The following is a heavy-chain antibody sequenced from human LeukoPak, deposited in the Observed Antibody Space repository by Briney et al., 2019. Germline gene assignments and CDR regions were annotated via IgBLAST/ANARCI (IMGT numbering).Heavy chain of an antibody. CDR1: GYTFTGYY. CDR3: ARDTPRTIFVPFDY. D-gene: IGHD3-3*01. V-gene: IGHV1-2*02. Sequence: AASVKVSCKASGYTFTGYYMHWVRQAPGQGLEWMGWINPNSGGTNYAQKFQGRVTMTRDTSISTAYMELRSLRSDDTAVYYCARDTPRTIFVPFDYWGQGTLVTVSS. J-gene: IGHJ4*02. CDR2: INPNSGGT.